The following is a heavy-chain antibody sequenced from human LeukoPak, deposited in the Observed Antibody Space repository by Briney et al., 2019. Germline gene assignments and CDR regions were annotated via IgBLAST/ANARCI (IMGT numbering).Heavy chain of an antibody. CDR2: INPNSGGT. CDR1: GYTFTGYY. V-gene: IGHV1-2*06. J-gene: IGHJ4*02. Sequence: ATVKVSCKASGYTFTGYYMHWVRQAPGQGLEWMGRINPNSGGTNYAQRFQGRVTMTRDTSISTAYMDLSRLRSDDTAMYYCARTTYYYDSSGYYTPPHFDYWGQGTLVTVSS. CDR3: ARTTYYYDSSGYYTPPHFDY. D-gene: IGHD3-22*01.